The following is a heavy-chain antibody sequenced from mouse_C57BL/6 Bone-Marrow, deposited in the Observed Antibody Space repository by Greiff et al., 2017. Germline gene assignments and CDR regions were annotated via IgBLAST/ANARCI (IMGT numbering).Heavy chain of an antibody. V-gene: IGHV1-19*01. Sequence: EVQLQQSGPVLVKPGASVKMSCKASGYTFTDYYMNWVKQSHGKSLEWIGVINPYNGGTSYNQKFKGKATLTVDKSSSTAYMELNSLTSEDSAVYYCADYYGSSYEFAYWGQGTLVTVSA. CDR2: INPYNGGT. CDR3: ADYYGSSYEFAY. D-gene: IGHD1-1*01. J-gene: IGHJ3*01. CDR1: GYTFTDYY.